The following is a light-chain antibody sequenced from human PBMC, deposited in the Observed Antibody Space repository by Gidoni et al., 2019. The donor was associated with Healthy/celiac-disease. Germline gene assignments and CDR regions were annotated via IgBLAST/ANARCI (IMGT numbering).Light chain of an antibody. CDR3: QQYYSYPWT. J-gene: IGKJ1*01. CDR1: QGISSY. V-gene: IGKV1-8*01. CDR2: AAS. Sequence: AIRMTQSPSSLSASTGDRVTIPCRASQGISSYFAWYQQKPGKAPKLLIYAASTLQSGVPSRFSGSGSGTDFTLTISCLQSEDFATYYCQQYYSYPWTFGQGTKVEIK.